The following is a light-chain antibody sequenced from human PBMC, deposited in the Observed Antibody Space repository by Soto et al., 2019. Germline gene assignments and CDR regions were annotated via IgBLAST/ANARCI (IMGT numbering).Light chain of an antibody. CDR1: SSDVGGYNY. CDR2: EVS. CDR3: ASHAGSTTV. J-gene: IGLJ2*01. Sequence: QSALTQPRSASGSPGQSVTIPCTGTSSDVGGYNYVSWYQQHPGKAPKLLIYEVSKRPSGVPDRFSGSKSGNTASLTVSGLQVEDEADYYCASHAGSTTVFGSGTKLTVL. V-gene: IGLV2-8*01.